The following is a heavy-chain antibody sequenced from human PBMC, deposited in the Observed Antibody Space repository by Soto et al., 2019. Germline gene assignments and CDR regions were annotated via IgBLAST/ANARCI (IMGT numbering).Heavy chain of an antibody. CDR1: GFTFSSYA. D-gene: IGHD6-19*01. CDR2: ISGSGGST. V-gene: IGHV3-23*01. J-gene: IGHJ4*02. CDR3: AKGPVSGWYEDY. Sequence: GGSLRLSCAASGFTFSSYAMSWVRQAPGKGLEWVSAISGSGGSTYYADSVRGRFTISRDNSKNTLYLQMNSLRAEDTAVYYCAKGPVSGWYEDYWGQGTLVTVSS.